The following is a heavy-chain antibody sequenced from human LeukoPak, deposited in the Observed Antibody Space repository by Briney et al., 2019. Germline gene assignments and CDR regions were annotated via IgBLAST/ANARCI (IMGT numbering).Heavy chain of an antibody. CDR2: ISSSSSYI. CDR1: GFTFSSYS. Sequence: GGSLRLSCAASGFTFSSYSMNWVRQAPGKGLEWVSSISSSSSYIYYADSVKGRFTISRDNAKNSLYLQMNSLRAEDTAVYYCARDPKSPITMVRGAYFDYWGQGTLVTVSS. CDR3: ARDPKSPITMVRGAYFDY. D-gene: IGHD3-10*01. J-gene: IGHJ4*02. V-gene: IGHV3-21*01.